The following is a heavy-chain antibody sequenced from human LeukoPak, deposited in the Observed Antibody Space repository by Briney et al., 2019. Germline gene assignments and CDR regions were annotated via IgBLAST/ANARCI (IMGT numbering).Heavy chain of an antibody. D-gene: IGHD1-26*01. V-gene: IGHV4-59*01. CDR3: ARDRRRDRLHAFDI. J-gene: IGHJ3*02. Sequence: SETLSLTCTASGGTISRYYWSWIRQPPGKGLEWIAYIDYSGSTNYNPSLKSRLTISLDASKNQFSLRLSSVTAADTAAYYCARDRRRDRLHAFDIWGQGTMVTVSS. CDR1: GGTISRYY. CDR2: IDYSGST.